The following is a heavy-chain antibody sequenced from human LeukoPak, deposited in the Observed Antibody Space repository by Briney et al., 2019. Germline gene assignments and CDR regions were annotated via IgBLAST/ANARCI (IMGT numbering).Heavy chain of an antibody. Sequence: GRSLRLSCAASGFTFSSYGMHWVRQAPGKGLEWVAVISYDGSNKYYADSVKGRFTISRDNSKNTLYLQMSSLRAEDTAVYYCARAGNYYFEYWGQGALVTVSS. CDR3: ARAGNYYFEY. CDR1: GFTFSSYG. J-gene: IGHJ4*02. D-gene: IGHD3-10*01. CDR2: ISYDGSNK. V-gene: IGHV3-30*03.